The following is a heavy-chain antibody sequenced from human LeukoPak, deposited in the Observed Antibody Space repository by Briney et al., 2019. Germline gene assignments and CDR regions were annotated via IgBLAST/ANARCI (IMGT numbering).Heavy chain of an antibody. D-gene: IGHD3-16*02. J-gene: IGHJ6*03. CDR1: GYTFTGYY. CDR2: INPNSGGT. CDR3: ARGIVTYYYYYMDV. Sequence: GASVKVSCKASGYTFTGYYMHWVRQAPGRGLEWMGWINPNSGGTNYAQKFQGRVTMTRDTSISTAYMELSRLRSDDTAVYYCARGIVTYYYYYMDVWGKGTTVTVSS. V-gene: IGHV1-2*02.